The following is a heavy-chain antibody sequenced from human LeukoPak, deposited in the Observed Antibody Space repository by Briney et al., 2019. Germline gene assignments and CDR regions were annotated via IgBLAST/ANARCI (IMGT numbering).Heavy chain of an antibody. J-gene: IGHJ3*02. Sequence: GGSLRLSCDASGFIVSSNYMSWVRQAPGKALEWVSVIFVGGNTYYADSVKGRFTISRDNSKNTVYLQMNSLRVDDTALYYCAREKGSSLHDAHDIWGQGTMVTVSS. CDR3: AREKGSSLHDAHDI. CDR1: GFIVSSNY. V-gene: IGHV3-66*01. CDR2: IFVGGNT. D-gene: IGHD6-13*01.